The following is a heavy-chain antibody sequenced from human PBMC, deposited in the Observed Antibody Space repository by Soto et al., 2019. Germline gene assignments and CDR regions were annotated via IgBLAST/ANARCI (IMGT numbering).Heavy chain of an antibody. Sequence: QVQLVESGGGVVQPGRSLRLSCAASGFTFSSYGMHWVRQAPGKGLEWVAVIWYDGSNKYYADSVKGRFTISRDNSKNTRYLQMNSLRAEDTAVYYCARRTDYALDYWGQGTLVTVSS. V-gene: IGHV3-33*01. D-gene: IGHD4-17*01. CDR1: GFTFSSYG. CDR2: IWYDGSNK. J-gene: IGHJ4*02. CDR3: ARRTDYALDY.